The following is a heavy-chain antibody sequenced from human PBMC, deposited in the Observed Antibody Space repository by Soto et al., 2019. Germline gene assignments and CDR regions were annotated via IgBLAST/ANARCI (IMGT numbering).Heavy chain of an antibody. CDR2: INAGNGNT. Sequence: ASVKVSCKASGYTFTSYAMHWVRQAPGQRLEWMGWINAGNGNTKYSQKFQGRVTITRDTSASTAYMELSSLRSEDTAVYYCARDNSLYYYDSSGHYSPDAFDIWGQGTMVTVSS. D-gene: IGHD3-22*01. CDR1: GYTFTSYA. CDR3: ARDNSLYYYDSSGHYSPDAFDI. V-gene: IGHV1-3*01. J-gene: IGHJ3*02.